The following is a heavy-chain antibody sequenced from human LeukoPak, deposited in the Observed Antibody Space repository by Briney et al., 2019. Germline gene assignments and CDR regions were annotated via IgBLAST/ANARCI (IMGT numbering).Heavy chain of an antibody. Sequence: ASVKVSCKASGYTFTSYGISWVRHAPGQGLEWMGWISAYNGNTNYAQKLQGRVTMTTDTSTSTAYMGLRSLRSDDTAVYYCARDGVVPAATVPDYWGQGTLVTVSS. V-gene: IGHV1-18*01. CDR1: GYTFTSYG. CDR2: ISAYNGNT. D-gene: IGHD2-2*01. J-gene: IGHJ4*02. CDR3: ARDGVVPAATVPDY.